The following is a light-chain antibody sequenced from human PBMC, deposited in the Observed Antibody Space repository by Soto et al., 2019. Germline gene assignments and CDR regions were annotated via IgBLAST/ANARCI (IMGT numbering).Light chain of an antibody. Sequence: EIVMTQSPGTLSLSPGERATLSCRASQSVNSNYLAWYQQKPGQAPRLLIFGASSRATGISDRFSGSGSGTDFTLTISRLEPGDFAVYYCQQYGTSLFTFGPGTKVHIK. J-gene: IGKJ3*01. CDR1: QSVNSNY. CDR2: GAS. CDR3: QQYGTSLFT. V-gene: IGKV3-20*01.